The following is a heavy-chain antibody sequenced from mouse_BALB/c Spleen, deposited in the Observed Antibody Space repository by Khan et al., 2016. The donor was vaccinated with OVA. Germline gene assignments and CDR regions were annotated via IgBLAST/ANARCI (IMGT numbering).Heavy chain of an antibody. V-gene: IGHV5-6*01. Sequence: EVQLQESGGDLVKPGGSLKLSCAASGFTFSSYSMSWVRQTPDKRLEWVASISSGGDYTYYPDSVKGRFTISRDNAKNTLYLQMSVLKSEDTAMYYCADHLTGPFAYWGQGTLVTVSA. D-gene: IGHD4-1*01. CDR2: ISSGGDYT. CDR3: ADHLTGPFAY. J-gene: IGHJ3*01. CDR1: GFTFSSYS.